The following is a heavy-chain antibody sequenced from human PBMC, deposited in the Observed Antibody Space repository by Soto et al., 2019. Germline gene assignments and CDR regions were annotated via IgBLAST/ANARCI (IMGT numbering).Heavy chain of an antibody. J-gene: IGHJ4*02. D-gene: IGHD3-3*01. Sequence: ASLKVSCKSSGYPFTSYVISWVRQAPGQGLEWMGWISAYNGNTNYAQKLQGRVTMTTDTSTSTAYMELRSLRSDDTAVYYCARAGRTIFGVVIDNDFDYWGQGTLVTVSS. V-gene: IGHV1-18*01. CDR3: ARAGRTIFGVVIDNDFDY. CDR2: ISAYNGNT. CDR1: GYPFTSYV.